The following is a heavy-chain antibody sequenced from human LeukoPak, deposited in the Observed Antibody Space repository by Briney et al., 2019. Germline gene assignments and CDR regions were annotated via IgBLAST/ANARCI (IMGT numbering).Heavy chain of an antibody. CDR1: GFSLSNKW. Sequence: GGSLRLSCAASGFSLSNKWMHWVGQAPGKGLGWVATIKQDGSEKYYVGSVKGRFTISRDNAKNSLYLQMNSLRAEDTALYYCVRGNGWYFDFWGQGTLVTVSS. CDR3: VRGNGWYFDF. D-gene: IGHD6-19*01. V-gene: IGHV3-7*05. CDR2: IKQDGSEK. J-gene: IGHJ4*02.